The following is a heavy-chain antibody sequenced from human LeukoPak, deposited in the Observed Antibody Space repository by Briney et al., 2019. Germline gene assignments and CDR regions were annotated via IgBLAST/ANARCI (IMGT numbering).Heavy chain of an antibody. CDR1: ELIFSTYC. CDR3: AGGVGWHFDL. D-gene: IGHD3-10*01. CDR2: INANENEK. Sequence: PGGSLRLSCAASELIFSTYCLMWVRQAPGKGLEWVATINANENEKFYVDSVGGRFTISRDNAKDSLYLQMHSLRVDDTAVYYCAGGVGWHFDLWGRGTLVTVSS. V-gene: IGHV3-7*01. J-gene: IGHJ2*01.